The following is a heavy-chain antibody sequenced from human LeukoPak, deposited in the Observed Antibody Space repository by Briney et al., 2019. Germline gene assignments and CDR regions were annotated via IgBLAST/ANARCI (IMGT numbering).Heavy chain of an antibody. V-gene: IGHV3-48*01. J-gene: IGHJ6*04. Sequence: GGSLRLSCAVSGFTLSSYNMNWVRQAPGKGLEWVSYIRNSGNTIYYADSVKGRFTISRDNAKNSVYLQMHSLRVDDTAMYYCAREWDVWGKGTTVTVSS. CDR2: IRNSGNTI. CDR3: AREWDV. CDR1: GFTLSSYN.